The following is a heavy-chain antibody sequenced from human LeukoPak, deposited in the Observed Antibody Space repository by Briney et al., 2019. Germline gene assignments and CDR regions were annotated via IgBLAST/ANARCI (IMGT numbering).Heavy chain of an antibody. J-gene: IGHJ3*02. Sequence: SETRSLTCTVSGGSISSYYWSWIRQPAGKGLEWIGRIYTSGSTNYNPSLKSRVTMSVDTSKNQFSLKLSSVTAEDTAVYYCARGLTSGRQRIKVRRITDPIGAFDIWGQGTMVTVSS. CDR1: GGSISSYY. V-gene: IGHV4-4*07. CDR3: ARGLTSGRQRIKVRRITDPIGAFDI. D-gene: IGHD3-3*01. CDR2: IYTSGST.